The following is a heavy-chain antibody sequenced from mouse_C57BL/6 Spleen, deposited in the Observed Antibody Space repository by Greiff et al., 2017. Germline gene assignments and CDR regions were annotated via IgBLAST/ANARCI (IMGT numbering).Heavy chain of an antibody. CDR1: GYTFTDYN. J-gene: IGHJ4*01. Sequence: VQLKESGPELVKPGASVKMSCKASGYTFTDYNMHWVKQSHGKSLEWIGYINPNNGGTSYNQKFKGKATLTVNKSSSTAYMELRSLTSEDSAVYYCASGWSYAMDDWGQGTSVTVSS. D-gene: IGHD1-1*02. V-gene: IGHV1-22*01. CDR2: INPNNGGT. CDR3: ASGWSYAMDD.